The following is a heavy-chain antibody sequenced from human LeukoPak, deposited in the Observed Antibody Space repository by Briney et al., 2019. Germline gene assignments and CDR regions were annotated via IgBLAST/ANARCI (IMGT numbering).Heavy chain of an antibody. D-gene: IGHD5-12*01. Sequence: PETLSLTCAVYGGSFSGYYWSWIRQPPGKGLEWIGEINHSGSTNYNPSLKSRVTISVDTSKNQFSLKLSSVTAADTAVYYCATNPPDIVATTYYYYMDVWGKGTTVTVSS. CDR3: ATNPPDIVATTYYYYMDV. CDR1: GGSFSGYY. CDR2: INHSGST. V-gene: IGHV4-34*01. J-gene: IGHJ6*03.